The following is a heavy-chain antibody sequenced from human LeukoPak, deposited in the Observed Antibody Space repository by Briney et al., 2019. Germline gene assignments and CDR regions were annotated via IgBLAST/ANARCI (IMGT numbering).Heavy chain of an antibody. Sequence: SETLSLTCVVYGGSFSSYYWSWVRQPPGKRLEWIGEINHSGSTNYNPSLKSRVTISVDTSKNQFSLKLSSVTAADTAVYYCARGPYCSGGSCPPLDWGQGTLVTVSS. CDR1: GGSFSSYY. CDR3: ARGPYCSGGSCPPLD. J-gene: IGHJ4*02. V-gene: IGHV4-34*01. D-gene: IGHD2-15*01. CDR2: INHSGST.